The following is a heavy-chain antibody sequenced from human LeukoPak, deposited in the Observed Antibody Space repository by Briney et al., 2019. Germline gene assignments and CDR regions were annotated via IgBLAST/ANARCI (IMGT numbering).Heavy chain of an antibody. V-gene: IGHV3-9*01. CDR3: AKGYYDILTGSHFDY. D-gene: IGHD3-9*01. J-gene: IGHJ4*02. CDR2: ISWNSGSI. CDR1: GFTFDDYA. Sequence: QPGRSLRLSCAASGFTFDDYAMHWVRQAPGKGLEWVSGISWNSGSIGYADSVKGRFTISRDNAKNSLYLQMNSLRAEDTALYYCAKGYYDILTGSHFDYWGQGTLVTVSS.